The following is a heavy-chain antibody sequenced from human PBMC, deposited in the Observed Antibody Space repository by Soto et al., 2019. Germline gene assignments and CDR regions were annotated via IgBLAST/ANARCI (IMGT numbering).Heavy chain of an antibody. CDR2: ISGSGGST. J-gene: IGHJ4*02. D-gene: IGHD3-22*01. V-gene: IGHV3-23*01. CDR1: GFTVSSNY. CDR3: AKDYFSTGYYYGFDY. Sequence: GGSLRLSCAASGFTVSSNYMSWVRQAPGKGLEWVSAISGSGGSTYYADSVKGRFTISRDNSKNTLYLQMNSLRAEDTAVYYCAKDYFSTGYYYGFDYWGQGTLVTVSS.